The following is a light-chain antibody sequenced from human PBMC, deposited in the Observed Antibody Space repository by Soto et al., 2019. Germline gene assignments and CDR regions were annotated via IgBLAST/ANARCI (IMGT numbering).Light chain of an antibody. J-gene: IGLJ3*02. Sequence: QSVLTQPPSVSGAPGQRVTISCTGSSSNIGAGYDVHWYQQLPGTAPKLLIYGNSNRPSGVPDRFSASKSGTSASLAISGLQSEDEADYYCASWDDTLQGRVFGGGTKVTVL. CDR1: SSNIGAGYD. CDR3: ASWDDTLQGRV. V-gene: IGLV1-40*01. CDR2: GNS.